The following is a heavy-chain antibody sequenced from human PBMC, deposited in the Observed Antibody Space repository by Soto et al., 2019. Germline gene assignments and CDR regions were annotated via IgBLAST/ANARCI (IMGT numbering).Heavy chain of an antibody. CDR3: ARSRSGAVPDSLGF. V-gene: IGHV3-30-3*01. D-gene: IGHD3-10*01. J-gene: IGHJ4*02. CDR2: ISKDGSVI. Sequence: GALRVYCPASGFRFSRFAIHWVRQAPGKGLEWVAVISKDGSVIYYADSVKGRFTISRDNSKSSLFLQVNSLTSEDTAVYHCARSRSGAVPDSLGFWGQGTLVTVSS. CDR1: GFRFSRFA.